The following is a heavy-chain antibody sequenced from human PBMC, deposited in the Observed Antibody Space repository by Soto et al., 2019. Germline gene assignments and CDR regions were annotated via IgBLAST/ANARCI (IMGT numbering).Heavy chain of an antibody. V-gene: IGHV4-59*01. CDR2: IYYSGST. CDR1: GGSISSYY. D-gene: IGHD2-15*01. Sequence: ETLSLTCTVSGGSISSYYWSWIRQPPGKGLEWIGYIYYSGSTNYNPSLKSRVAISVDTSKNQFSLKLSSVTAADTAVYYCAGTRGYCSGGSCPTVVDYWGQGTLVTVSS. CDR3: AGTRGYCSGGSCPTVVDY. J-gene: IGHJ4*02.